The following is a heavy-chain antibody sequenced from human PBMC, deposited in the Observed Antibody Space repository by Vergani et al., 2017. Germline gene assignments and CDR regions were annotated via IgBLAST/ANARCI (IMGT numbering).Heavy chain of an antibody. CDR1: GYTVVNYG. Sequence: QIQLVQSGAEVKQPGASVKVSCKASGYTVVNYGISWVRQAPGQGLEWVGWISAQTGNTKSAQKLQGRVTMTTDTSTTTAYMELRSLRSDDTAVYYCALVSSSTNYYYYYMDVWGKGTTVTVSS. D-gene: IGHD6-13*01. CDR2: ISAQTGNT. J-gene: IGHJ6*03. CDR3: ALVSSSTNYYYYYMDV. V-gene: IGHV1-18*01.